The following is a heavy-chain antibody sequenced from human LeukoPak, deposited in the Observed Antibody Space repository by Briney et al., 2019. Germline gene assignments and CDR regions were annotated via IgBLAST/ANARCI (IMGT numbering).Heavy chain of an antibody. Sequence: SETLSLTCTVSGGSISSTTYYWAWIRQPPGKGLEWIGSIYHSGSTYYNPSLKSRVTISVDTSKNQFSLKLSSLTAADTAVYYCARDRKYYYHMDVWGKGTTVTVSS. V-gene: IGHV4-39*07. D-gene: IGHD1-14*01. CDR3: ARDRKYYYHMDV. CDR2: IYHSGST. J-gene: IGHJ6*03. CDR1: GGSISSTTYY.